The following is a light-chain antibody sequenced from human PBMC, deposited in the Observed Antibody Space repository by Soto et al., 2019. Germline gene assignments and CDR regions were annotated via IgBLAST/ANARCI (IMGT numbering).Light chain of an antibody. V-gene: IGLV2-14*03. CDR3: TSYTGTNTRYV. Sequence: QSALTQPASVSGSPGQSITISCTGTSSDVGGYNYVSWYQHHPGKAPKLMIYDVSTRPSWVSSRFSGSKSGNTASLTISGLQAEDEADYYCTSYTGTNTRYVFGTGTKVTVL. J-gene: IGLJ1*01. CDR2: DVS. CDR1: SSDVGGYNY.